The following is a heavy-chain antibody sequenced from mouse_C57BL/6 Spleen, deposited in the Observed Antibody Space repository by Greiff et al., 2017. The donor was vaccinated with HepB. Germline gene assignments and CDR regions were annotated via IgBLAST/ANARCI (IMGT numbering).Heavy chain of an antibody. CDR3: AREGGTGLFDY. D-gene: IGHD4-1*01. Sequence: VQLQQPGAELVKPGASVKLSCKASGYTFTSYWMHWVKQRPGQGLEWIGMIHPNSGSTNYNEKFKSKATLTVDKSSSTAYMQLSSLTSEDSAVYCCAREGGTGLFDYWGQGTTLTVSS. V-gene: IGHV1-64*01. CDR1: GYTFTSYW. J-gene: IGHJ2*01. CDR2: IHPNSGST.